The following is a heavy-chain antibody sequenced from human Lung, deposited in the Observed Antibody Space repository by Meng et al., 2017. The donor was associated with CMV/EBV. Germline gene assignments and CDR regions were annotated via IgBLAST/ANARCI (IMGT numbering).Heavy chain of an antibody. CDR2: ISWNHGNI. V-gene: IGHV3-9*01. Sequence: SLKISCAASGFTFDDYAMYWVRQAPGKGLQWVPGISWNHGNIDYADSVKGRFTISRDNAKNFLYLQMNSLRPEDTAVYYCAKDMIAATGVGYRYYYYGMDVWGQGTTVTVSS. D-gene: IGHD6-13*01. CDR3: AKDMIAATGVGYRYYYYGMDV. J-gene: IGHJ6*02. CDR1: GFTFDDYA.